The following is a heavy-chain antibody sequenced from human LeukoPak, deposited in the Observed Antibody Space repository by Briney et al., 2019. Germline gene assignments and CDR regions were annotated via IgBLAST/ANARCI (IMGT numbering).Heavy chain of an antibody. CDR2: ISSSSSTI. CDR1: GFTFSSYS. D-gene: IGHD3-22*01. V-gene: IGHV3-48*01. Sequence: PGGSLRLSCAASGFTFSSYSMNWVRQAPGKGLEWVSYISSSSSTIYYADSVKGRFTISRDNAKNSLYLQMNSLRAEDTAVYYCARGGTMIVGDDAFDIWGQGTMVTVSS. CDR3: ARGGTMIVGDDAFDI. J-gene: IGHJ3*02.